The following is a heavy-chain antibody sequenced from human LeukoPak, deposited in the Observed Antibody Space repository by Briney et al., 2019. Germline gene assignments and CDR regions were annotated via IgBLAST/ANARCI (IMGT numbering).Heavy chain of an antibody. CDR2: IIPIFGTA. D-gene: IGHD2-15*01. CDR3: ARGPLGYCSGGSCYWFDP. CDR1: GGTFSSYA. J-gene: IGHJ5*02. Sequence: SVKVSCKASGGTFSSYAISWVRQAPGQGLEWMGGIIPIFGTANYAQKFQGRVTMTRDTSTSTVYMELSSLRSEDTAVYYCARGPLGYCSGGSCYWFDPWGQGTLVTVSS. V-gene: IGHV1-69*05.